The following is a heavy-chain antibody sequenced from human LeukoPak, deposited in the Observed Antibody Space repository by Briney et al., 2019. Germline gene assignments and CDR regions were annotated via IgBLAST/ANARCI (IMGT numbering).Heavy chain of an antibody. D-gene: IGHD6-13*01. CDR2: INPSDGST. J-gene: IGHJ4*02. CDR1: GYTFSSYY. CDR3: ARDNRYGYSSSWYHLVQIDN. Sequence: ASVKVSCKASGYTFSSYYMHWVRQAPGQGLEWMGIINPSDGSTTYAQKFQGRVTMTRDMSTRTVYMELSSLRSEDTALYYCARDNRYGYSSSWYHLVQIDNWGQGTLVTVSS. V-gene: IGHV1-46*01.